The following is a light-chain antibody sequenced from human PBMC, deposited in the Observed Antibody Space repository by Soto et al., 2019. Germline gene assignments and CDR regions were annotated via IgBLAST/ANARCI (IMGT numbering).Light chain of an antibody. CDR2: GAS. Sequence: ESVLTQAPGSLSLSPGEIDTVSCMASQSVSSSYLAWYQQKPGQAPRLLIYGASSRATGIPDRFSGSGSGTDSTLTISRLEPEDFAVSYCQQYGSSPFTFGPGTKVDIK. V-gene: IGKV3-20*01. CDR1: QSVSSSY. CDR3: QQYGSSPFT. J-gene: IGKJ3*01.